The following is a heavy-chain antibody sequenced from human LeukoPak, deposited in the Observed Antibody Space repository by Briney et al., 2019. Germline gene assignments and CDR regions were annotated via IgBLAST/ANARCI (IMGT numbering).Heavy chain of an antibody. V-gene: IGHV1-18*04. CDR2: ISAYNGNT. Sequence: GASVKVSCRASGYTFTSYAITWVRQTPGQGLEWMGWISAYNGNTNYAQKLQGRVTMTTDTSTSTAYMELRSLRSDDTAVYYCAAHPREDSFDYWGQGTLVTVSS. J-gene: IGHJ4*02. D-gene: IGHD3-22*01. CDR1: GYTFTSYA. CDR3: AAHPREDSFDY.